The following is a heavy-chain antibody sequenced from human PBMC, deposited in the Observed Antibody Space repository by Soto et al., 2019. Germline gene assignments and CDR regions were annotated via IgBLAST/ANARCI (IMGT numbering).Heavy chain of an antibody. CDR2: IIPIFGTA. J-gene: IGHJ4*02. D-gene: IGHD3-22*01. Sequence: QVQLVQSGAEVKKPGSSVKVSCEASGGTFSSYAISWVRQAPGQGLEWMGGIIPIFGTANYAQKFQGRVTITADESTSTAYMELSSLRSEDTAVYYCAREPTYYYDSSGYSMYSPYYFDYWGQGTLVTVSS. V-gene: IGHV1-69*01. CDR3: AREPTYYYDSSGYSMYSPYYFDY. CDR1: GGTFSSYA.